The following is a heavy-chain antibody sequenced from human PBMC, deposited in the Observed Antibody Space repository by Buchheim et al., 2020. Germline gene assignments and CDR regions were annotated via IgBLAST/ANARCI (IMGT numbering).Heavy chain of an antibody. D-gene: IGHD3-22*01. CDR2: IWYDGSNK. Sequence: QVQLVESGGGVVQPGRSLRLSCAASGFTFSSYGMHWVRQAPGKGLEWVAVIWYDGSNKYYADSVKGRFTISRDNSKNTLYLQMYSLRAEDTAVYYCAREGHYYDIYYFDYWGQGTL. CDR1: GFTFSSYG. J-gene: IGHJ4*02. CDR3: AREGHYYDIYYFDY. V-gene: IGHV3-33*01.